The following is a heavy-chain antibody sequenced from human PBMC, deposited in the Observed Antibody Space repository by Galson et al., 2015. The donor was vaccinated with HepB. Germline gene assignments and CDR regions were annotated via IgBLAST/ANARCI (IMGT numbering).Heavy chain of an antibody. CDR3: ATSYDYVWGSYRVKLAEIDY. CDR2: ISGSGGST. CDR1: GFTFSSYA. D-gene: IGHD3-16*02. V-gene: IGHV3-23*01. J-gene: IGHJ4*02. Sequence: SLRLSCAASGFTFSSYAMSWVRQAPGKGLEWVSAISGSGGSTYYADSVKGRFTISRDNSKNTLYLQMNSLRAEDTAVYYCATSYDYVWGSYRVKLAEIDYWGQGTLVTVSS.